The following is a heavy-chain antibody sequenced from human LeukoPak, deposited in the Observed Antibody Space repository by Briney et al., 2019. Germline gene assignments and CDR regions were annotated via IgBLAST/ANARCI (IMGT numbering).Heavy chain of an antibody. V-gene: IGHV3-74*01. CDR2: INGDGSST. CDR3: ARDRGYQMVDP. CDR1: GFTFSPYW. J-gene: IGHJ5*02. Sequence: GGSLRLSCAASGFTFSPYWMHWGRQAPGKGLVWVSRINGDGSSTDYADSVKGRFTISRDNAKNTLYLQMNSLTAEDTAVYYCARDRGYQMVDPWGQGTLVTVSS. D-gene: IGHD5-12*01.